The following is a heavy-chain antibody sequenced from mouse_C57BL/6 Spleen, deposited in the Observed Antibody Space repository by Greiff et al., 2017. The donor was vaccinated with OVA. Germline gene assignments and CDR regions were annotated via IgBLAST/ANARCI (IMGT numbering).Heavy chain of an antibody. Sequence: VHVKQSGPELVKPGASVKISCKASGYSFTDYNMNWVKQSNGKSLEWIGVINPNYGTTSYNQKFKGKATLTVAQSSSTAYMQLNSLTSEDSAVYYCARGAYYYGSSPGWYFDVWGTGTTVTVSS. CDR2: INPNYGTT. CDR3: ARGAYYYGSSPGWYFDV. V-gene: IGHV1-39*01. D-gene: IGHD1-1*01. J-gene: IGHJ1*03. CDR1: GYSFTDYN.